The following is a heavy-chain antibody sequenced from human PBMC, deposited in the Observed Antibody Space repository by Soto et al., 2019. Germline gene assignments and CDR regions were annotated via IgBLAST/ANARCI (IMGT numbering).Heavy chain of an antibody. CDR2: IKSKTDGGTT. V-gene: IGHV3-15*01. D-gene: IGHD3-16*01. CDR1: GFSFTNAW. J-gene: IGHJ4*02. Sequence: EVQLVESGGGLVKPGGSLRLSCATSGFSFTNAWMSWVRQVPGKGLEWVGRIKSKTDGGTTEYPAPVKGRFTISRDDSKNTLSLQMDSLKSEDTGLYYCTTDRGITPLVIFASWGLGTLVTVSS. CDR3: TTDRGITPLVIFAS.